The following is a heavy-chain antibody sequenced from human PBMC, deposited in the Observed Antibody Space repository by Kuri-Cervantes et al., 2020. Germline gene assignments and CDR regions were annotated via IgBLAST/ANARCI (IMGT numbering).Heavy chain of an antibody. V-gene: IGHV1-8*01. CDR1: GYTFTSYD. J-gene: IGHJ5*02. D-gene: IGHD6-13*01. CDR2: MNPNSGNT. Sequence: ASVKVSCKASGYTFTSYDINWVRQATGQGLEWMGWMNPNSGNTGYAQKFQGRVTMTRNTSISTACMELSSLRSEDTAVYYCAKVGPGIAAAGFFWFDPWGQGTLVTVSS. CDR3: AKVGPGIAAAGFFWFDP.